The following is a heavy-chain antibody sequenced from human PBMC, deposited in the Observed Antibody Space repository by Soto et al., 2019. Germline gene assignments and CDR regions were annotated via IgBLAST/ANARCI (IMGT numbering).Heavy chain of an antibody. CDR3: ARGFNADDYDSSGYYYYFDY. D-gene: IGHD3-22*01. CDR1: GGTFSSYA. Sequence: ASVKVSCKASGGTFSSYAISWGRQAPGQGLEWMGGIIPILGIANYAQKFQGRVTITADKSTSTAYMELSSLRSEDTAVYYCARGFNADDYDSSGYYYYFDYWGQGTLVTVSS. J-gene: IGHJ4*02. V-gene: IGHV1-69*10. CDR2: IIPILGIA.